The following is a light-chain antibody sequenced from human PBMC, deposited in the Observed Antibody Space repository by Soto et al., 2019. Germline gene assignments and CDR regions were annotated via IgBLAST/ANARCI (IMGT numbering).Light chain of an antibody. V-gene: IGKV1-5*01. CDR1: QSISSW. Sequence: DIQMTQSPSILSASVGDRVTITCRASQSISSWLAWYQQKPGKAPNLLIYDASSLERGVPSRFSGSGSGTEFTLTISSLQPDDFAIYYCQQYKSYFWTFGQGTRVEIK. J-gene: IGKJ1*01. CDR3: QQYKSYFWT. CDR2: DAS.